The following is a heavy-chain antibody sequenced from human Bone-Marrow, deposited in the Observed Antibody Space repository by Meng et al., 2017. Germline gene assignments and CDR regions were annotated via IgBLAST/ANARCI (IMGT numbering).Heavy chain of an antibody. CDR2: IFYTGST. D-gene: IGHD3-22*01. CDR3: ARDPSFYDSGGYYSFSDR. Sequence: SETLSLTCTVPGGSIRSSSYYWGWIRQPPGKGLEWIGNIFYTGSTYFNPSLKSRITISVDTSKNQFSLRVTSVTAAAPAVYYCARDPSFYDSGGYYSFSDRWGQGTLVTVSS. CDR1: GGSIRSSSYY. J-gene: IGHJ5*02. V-gene: IGHV4-39*07.